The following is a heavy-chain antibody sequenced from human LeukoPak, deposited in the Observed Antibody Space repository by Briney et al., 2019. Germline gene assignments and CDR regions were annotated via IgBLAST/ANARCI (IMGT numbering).Heavy chain of an antibody. CDR1: GYTFTSYG. CDR3: ARDYRPVMVVCGDNWFDP. V-gene: IGHV1-18*01. Sequence: ASVKVSCKASGYTFTSYGISWVRQAPGQGLEWMGWISAYNGNTNYAQKLQGRVTMTTDTSTSTAYMELRSLRSDDTAVYYCARDYRPVMVVCGDNWFDPWGQGTLVTVSS. D-gene: IGHD3-22*01. J-gene: IGHJ5*02. CDR2: ISAYNGNT.